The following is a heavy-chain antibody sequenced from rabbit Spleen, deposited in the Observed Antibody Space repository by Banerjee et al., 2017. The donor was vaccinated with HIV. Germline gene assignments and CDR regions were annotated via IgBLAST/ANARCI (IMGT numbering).Heavy chain of an antibody. D-gene: IGHD1-1*01. CDR1: GFSFSSSYY. V-gene: IGHV1S40*01. CDR2: IWTASDTI. J-gene: IGHJ4*01. Sequence: QSLEESGGGLVQPEGSPTLTCTASGFSFSSSYYMCWVRQAPGKGLEWIGCIWTASDTIYYASWAKGRFTISKTSSTTVTLQMTSLTAADTATYFCARNYDLWGPGHPRHRL. CDR3: ARNYDL.